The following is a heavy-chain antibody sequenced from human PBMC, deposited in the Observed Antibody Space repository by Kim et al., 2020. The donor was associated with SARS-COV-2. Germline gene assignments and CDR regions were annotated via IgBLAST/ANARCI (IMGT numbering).Heavy chain of an antibody. V-gene: IGHV6-1*01. J-gene: IGHJ4*02. CDR3: AREDGIAARIFDY. D-gene: IGHD6-6*01. Sequence: YAVSVKSRIPITPDTSKNQFSLQLNSVTPEDTAVYYCAREDGIAARIFDYWGQGTLVTVSS.